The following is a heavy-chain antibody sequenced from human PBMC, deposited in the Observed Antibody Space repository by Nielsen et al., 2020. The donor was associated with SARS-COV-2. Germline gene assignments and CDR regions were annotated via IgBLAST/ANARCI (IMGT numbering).Heavy chain of an antibody. CDR1: GGTFSSYA. D-gene: IGHD4-17*01. CDR2: IIPIFGTA. Sequence: SVKVSCKASGGTFSSYAISWVRQAPGQGLEWMGGIIPIFGTANYAQKFQGRVTMTRDTSTSTVYMELSSLRSEDTAVYYCASPWGYGERDAFDIWGQGTMVTVSS. CDR3: ASPWGYGERDAFDI. J-gene: IGHJ3*02. V-gene: IGHV1-69*05.